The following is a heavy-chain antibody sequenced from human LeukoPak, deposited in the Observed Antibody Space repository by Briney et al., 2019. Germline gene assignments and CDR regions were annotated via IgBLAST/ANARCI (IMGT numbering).Heavy chain of an antibody. V-gene: IGHV4-38-2*02. Sequence: PSETLSLTCTVSGYSVSSGYYWGWIRQPPGKGLEWIGSIYHSGSTYYNPSLKSRVTISVDTSKNQFSLKLSSVTAADTAVYYCARVGGVFDYWGQGTLVTVSS. CDR3: ARVGGVFDY. CDR1: GYSVSSGYY. CDR2: IYHSGST. J-gene: IGHJ4*02. D-gene: IGHD3-10*01.